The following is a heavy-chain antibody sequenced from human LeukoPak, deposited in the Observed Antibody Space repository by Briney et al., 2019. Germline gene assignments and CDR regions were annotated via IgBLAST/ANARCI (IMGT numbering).Heavy chain of an antibody. V-gene: IGHV4-61*01. D-gene: IGHD1-1*01. CDR3: TRRVATTGIYAFDI. CDR2: IYYSGST. CDR1: GGSISSGSISTYY. Sequence: SETPSLTCTISGGSISSGSISTYYWIWIRQPPGRGLEWIGYIYYSGSTNYNPSLKSRVTISLDTSKNQFSLKLNSVTAADTAMYYCTRRVATTGIYAFDIWGQGTTVTVSS. J-gene: IGHJ3*02.